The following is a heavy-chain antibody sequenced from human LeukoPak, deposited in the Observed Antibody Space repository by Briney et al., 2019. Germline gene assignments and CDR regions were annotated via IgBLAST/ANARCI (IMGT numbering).Heavy chain of an antibody. CDR1: GFTFSSYE. CDR2: ISSSGSTI. D-gene: IGHD3-22*01. V-gene: IGHV3-48*03. CDR3: ARGSITMIEDAFDI. J-gene: IGHJ3*02. Sequence: GGSLRLSCAASGFTFSSYEMNWVRQAPGKGLEWVSYISSSGSTIYYADSVKGRFTISRDNAKNSLYLQMNSLRAEDTAVYYCARGSITMIEDAFDIWGQGTMVTVSS.